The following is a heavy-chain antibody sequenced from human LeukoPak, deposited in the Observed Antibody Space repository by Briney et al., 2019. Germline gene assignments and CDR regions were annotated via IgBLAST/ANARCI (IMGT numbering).Heavy chain of an antibody. Sequence: GGSLRLSCAASGFTFSSYAMNWVRQAPGKGLEWGSGISASGGSTYFADSVKGRVTISRDNSKNTLYLQVNSLRAEDTAVYYCAKGSAAAGRTHFDYWGQGTLVTVSS. CDR2: ISASGGST. V-gene: IGHV3-23*01. J-gene: IGHJ4*02. CDR3: AKGSAAAGRTHFDY. D-gene: IGHD6-13*01. CDR1: GFTFSSYA.